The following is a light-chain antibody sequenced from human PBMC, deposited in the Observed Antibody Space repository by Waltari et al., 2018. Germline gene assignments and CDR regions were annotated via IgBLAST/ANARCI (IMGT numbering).Light chain of an antibody. CDR2: DAS. V-gene: IGKV3-11*01. Sequence: EIVLTQSPATLSLSPGQRGTLSCRDSQSVGGNLAWYQQKPGQAPRLLIYDASNRATGIPARFSGSGSGTDFTLTISSLEPEDFAVYYCQQRRTWPSITFGQGTRLDI. CDR1: QSVGGN. J-gene: IGKJ5*01. CDR3: QQRRTWPSIT.